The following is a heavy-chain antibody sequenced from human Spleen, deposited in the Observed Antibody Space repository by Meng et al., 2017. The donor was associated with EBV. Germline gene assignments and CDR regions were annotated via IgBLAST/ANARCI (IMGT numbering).Heavy chain of an antibody. V-gene: IGHV1-69*01. CDR2: LIPMFGAP. CDR3: ASESGRGYTPDY. Sequence: QVQGVQSGSEVEKPGSSVKVAGKTSGGPFRTDAISWVRQAPGQGLEWMGGLIPMFGAPNYAQKFQGRITITADESTSTHYMELSSLRSEDTAVYYCASESGRGYTPDYWGQGTMVTVSS. J-gene: IGHJ4*02. D-gene: IGHD5-18*01. CDR1: GGPFRTDA.